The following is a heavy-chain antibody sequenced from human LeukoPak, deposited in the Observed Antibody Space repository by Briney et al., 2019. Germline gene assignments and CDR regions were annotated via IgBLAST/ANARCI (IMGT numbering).Heavy chain of an antibody. J-gene: IGHJ4*02. CDR3: ATRPGGPAAILHW. Sequence: VASVKVSCKASGYTFTGYYMHWVRQAPGQGLEWMGGIIPIFGTANYAQKFQGRVTITADESTSTAYMELSSLRSEDTAVYYCATRPGGPAAILHWWGQGTLVTVSS. CDR1: GYTFTGYY. V-gene: IGHV1-69*13. CDR2: IIPIFGTA. D-gene: IGHD2-2*01.